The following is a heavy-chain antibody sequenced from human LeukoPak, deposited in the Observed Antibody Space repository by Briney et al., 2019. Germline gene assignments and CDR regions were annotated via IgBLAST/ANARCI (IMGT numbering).Heavy chain of an antibody. CDR2: ISYDAINK. CDR1: GFAFSSYG. Sequence: GGSLRLSCAASGFAFSSYGMHWVRQAPGKGLKWVAVISYDAINKDYADSVKGRFTISRDYSKNTLYLQMTGLRAEDTAVYYCASSANYYYYYAMAAWGQGPTVPVSS. J-gene: IGHJ6*02. V-gene: IGHV3-30*03. CDR3: ASSANYYYYYAMAA.